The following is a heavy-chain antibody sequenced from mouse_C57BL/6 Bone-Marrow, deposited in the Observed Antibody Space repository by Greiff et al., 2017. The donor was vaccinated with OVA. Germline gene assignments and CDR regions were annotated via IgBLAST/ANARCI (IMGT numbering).Heavy chain of an antibody. J-gene: IGHJ3*01. CDR1: GYTFTSYG. CDR2: IYPRSGNT. D-gene: IGHD1-1*01. Sequence: QVQLKESGAELARPGASVKLSCKASGYTFTSYGISWVKQRTGQGLEWIGEIYPRSGNTYYNEKFKGKATLTADKSSSTAYMELRSLTSEDSAVYFCAREGITSVVARKLAYWGQGTLVTVSA. V-gene: IGHV1-81*01. CDR3: AREGITSVVARKLAY.